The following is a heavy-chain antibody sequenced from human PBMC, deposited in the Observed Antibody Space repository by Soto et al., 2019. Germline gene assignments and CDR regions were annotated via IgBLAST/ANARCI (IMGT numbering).Heavy chain of an antibody. D-gene: IGHD3-22*01. V-gene: IGHV1-69*08. CDR1: GGTFSTYT. J-gene: IGHJ6*02. Sequence: GASVKVSCKASGGTFSTYTISWVRQAPGQGLEWMGRIIPILNSVNYAQKFQGRVTITADKTTSTAYMELSSLRSEDTAVYYCARVHYYYSSGYPPYYYGMDGWGQGTTVTVSS. CDR2: IIPILNSV. CDR3: ARVHYYYSSGYPPYYYGMDG.